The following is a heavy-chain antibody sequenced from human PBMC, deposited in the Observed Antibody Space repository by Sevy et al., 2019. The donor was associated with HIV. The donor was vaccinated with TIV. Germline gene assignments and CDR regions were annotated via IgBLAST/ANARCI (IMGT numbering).Heavy chain of an antibody. CDR3: ARETLIVGATLPGF. V-gene: IGHV3-21*01. D-gene: IGHD1-26*01. CDR1: GFTFSSYS. Sequence: GGSLRLSCAASGFTFSSYSMNWVRRAPGKGLEWVSSISSSSSYIYYADSVKGRFTISRDNAKNSLYLQMNSLRAEDTAVYYCARETLIVGATLPGFWGQGTMVTVSS. CDR2: ISSSSSYI. J-gene: IGHJ3*01.